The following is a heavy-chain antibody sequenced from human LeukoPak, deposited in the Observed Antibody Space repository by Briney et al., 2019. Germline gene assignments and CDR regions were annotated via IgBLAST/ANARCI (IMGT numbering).Heavy chain of an antibody. CDR3: ARGSEGYCSGGGCYYGMDV. D-gene: IGHD2-15*01. Sequence: GGSLRLSCAASGFTFSSYAVSWVRQAPGKGLEWVSAISGSGGSTYYADSVKGRFTISRDNAENSLYLQMNSLRAEDTAVYYCARGSEGYCSGGGCYYGMDVWGQGTTVTVSS. V-gene: IGHV3-23*01. J-gene: IGHJ6*01. CDR2: ISGSGGST. CDR1: GFTFSSYA.